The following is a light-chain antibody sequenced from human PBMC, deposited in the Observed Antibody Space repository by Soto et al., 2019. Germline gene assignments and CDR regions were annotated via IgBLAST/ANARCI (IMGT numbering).Light chain of an antibody. Sequence: EVVFTQSSDSLSLSPGERATLSCRASQSVRNNYLAWYQVRPGRAPRLLIYDASTKATAIPDRFSGSGSGTDFTLTISRLEPEDFAVYYCQQYGSSPPITFGQGTRLEIK. CDR2: DAS. CDR3: QQYGSSPPIT. V-gene: IGKV3-20*01. CDR1: QSVRNNY. J-gene: IGKJ5*01.